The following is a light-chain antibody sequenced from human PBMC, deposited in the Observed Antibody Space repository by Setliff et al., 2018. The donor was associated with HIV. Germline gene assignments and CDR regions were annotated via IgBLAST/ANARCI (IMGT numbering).Light chain of an antibody. CDR2: EVT. CDR3: TSYAITNTLP. J-gene: IGLJ1*01. Sequence: SVLTQPASVSGSLGQSITISCTGTSSDVGGYSYVSWYQQHPGKAPKLIIYEVTNRPSGVSNRFSGSKSGNTASLTISGLQTEDEADYYCTSYAITNTLPFGTGTKVTVL. V-gene: IGLV2-14*03. CDR1: SSDVGGYSY.